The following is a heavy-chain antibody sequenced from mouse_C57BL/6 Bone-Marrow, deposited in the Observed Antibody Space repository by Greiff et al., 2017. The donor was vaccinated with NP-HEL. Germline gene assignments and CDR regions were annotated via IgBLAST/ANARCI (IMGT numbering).Heavy chain of an antibody. CDR1: GYTFTSYW. Sequence: VQLQQPGAELVKPGASVKVSCKASGYTFTSYWMHWVKQRPGQGLEWIGRIHPSDSDTNYNQKFKGKATLTVDKSSSTAYMQLSSLTSEDSAVYYCAIWGYYGSLPWFAYWGQGTLVTVSA. V-gene: IGHV1-74*01. D-gene: IGHD1-1*01. J-gene: IGHJ3*01. CDR3: AIWGYYGSLPWFAY. CDR2: IHPSDSDT.